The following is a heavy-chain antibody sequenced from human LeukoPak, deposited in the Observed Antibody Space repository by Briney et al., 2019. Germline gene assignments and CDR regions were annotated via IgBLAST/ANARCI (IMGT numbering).Heavy chain of an antibody. Sequence: PSETLSLTCAVYGGSFSGYYWSWIRQPPGKGLEWIGEINHSGSTNYNPSLKSRVTISVDTSKNQFSLKLSSVTAADTAVYYCARFTTMVRGVVPNAYDWFDPWGQGTLVTVSS. CDR3: ARFTTMVRGVVPNAYDWFDP. V-gene: IGHV4-34*01. CDR2: INHSGST. J-gene: IGHJ5*02. CDR1: GGSFSGYY. D-gene: IGHD3-10*01.